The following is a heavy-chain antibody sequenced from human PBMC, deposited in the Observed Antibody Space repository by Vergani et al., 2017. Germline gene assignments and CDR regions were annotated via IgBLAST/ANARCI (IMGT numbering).Heavy chain of an antibody. CDR3: AREEQWLAFDY. D-gene: IGHD6-19*01. CDR1: GFTVSSNY. CDR2: ISYDGSNK. Sequence: VQLVEYGGGWIQHGGSLRLSCAASGFTVSSNYMRWVRQAPGKGLEWVAVISYDGSNKYYADSVKGRFTISRDNSKNTLYLQMNSLRAEDTAVYYCAREEQWLAFDYWGQGTLVTVSS. J-gene: IGHJ4*02. V-gene: IGHV3-30*01.